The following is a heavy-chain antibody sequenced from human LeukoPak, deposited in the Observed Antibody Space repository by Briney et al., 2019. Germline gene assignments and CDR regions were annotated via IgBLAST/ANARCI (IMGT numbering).Heavy chain of an antibody. J-gene: IGHJ4*02. V-gene: IGHV3-53*01. CDR3: ARDGYYGSGSYN. CDR2: IYSGGST. Sequence: GGSLRLSCAASGFTVSSNYMSWVRQAPGMGLEWVSVIYSGGSTYYADSVKGRFTISRDNSKNTLYLQMNSLRAEDTAVYYCARDGYYGSGSYNWGQGTLVTVSS. D-gene: IGHD3-10*01. CDR1: GFTVSSNY.